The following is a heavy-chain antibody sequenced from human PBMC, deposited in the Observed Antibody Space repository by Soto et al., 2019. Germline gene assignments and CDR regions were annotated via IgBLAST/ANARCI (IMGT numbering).Heavy chain of an antibody. CDR1: GFTFSRYS. D-gene: IGHD3-9*01. V-gene: IGHV3-21*04. J-gene: IGHJ4*02. CDR3: ASRIAGPTLQYFVFNY. CDR2: SSSNSSYI. Sequence: PGGSLRLSCAASGFTFSRYSVNWVRQAPGKGLEWVSSSSSNSSYIYYADSVKGRFTISRDNAKNSLYLQMNSLRAEDTAVYHCASRIAGPTLQYFVFNYWGQGTLVTVSS.